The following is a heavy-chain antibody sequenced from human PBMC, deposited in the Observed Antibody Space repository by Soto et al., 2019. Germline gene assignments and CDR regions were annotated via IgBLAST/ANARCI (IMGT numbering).Heavy chain of an antibody. CDR2: IHPSGGGS. D-gene: IGHD2-21*02. Sequence: EASVKVSCKPSGYTLNTYYLHWVRQAPGQGLEWMGIIHPSGGGSTYAQKFLGRVTMTRDTSTSTVFMELSSLRSADTAVYYCAIGGHIAVVTDSFDYWGQGTLVTVSS. J-gene: IGHJ4*02. V-gene: IGHV1-46*02. CDR3: AIGGHIAVVTDSFDY. CDR1: GYTLNTYY.